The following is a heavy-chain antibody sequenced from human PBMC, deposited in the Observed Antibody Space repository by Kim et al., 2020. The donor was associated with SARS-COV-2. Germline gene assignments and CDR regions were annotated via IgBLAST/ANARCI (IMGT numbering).Heavy chain of an antibody. Sequence: SETLSLTCTVSGDSMSGYYWSWIRQSPGNALEWFGYIYSTGTTYYNPSLRGRVTMSIATSKNQFSLTLNSVTAADTAVYNCARAPRERWFDPGGQGTLV. CDR3: ARAPRERWFDP. J-gene: IGHJ5*02. V-gene: IGHV4-4*09. D-gene: IGHD1-26*01. CDR2: IYSTGTT. CDR1: GDSMSGYY.